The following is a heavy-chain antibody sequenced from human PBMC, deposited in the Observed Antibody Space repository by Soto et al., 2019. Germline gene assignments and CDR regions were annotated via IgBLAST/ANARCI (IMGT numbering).Heavy chain of an antibody. V-gene: IGHV3-23*01. CDR2: TSGSGGST. CDR3: AKEYSGSYYDRFDP. D-gene: IGHD1-26*01. J-gene: IGHJ5*02. Sequence: PGGSLRLSCAASGFTFSSYAMSCVRQAPGKGLEWVSDTSGSGGSTYYADSVKGRFTISRDNSKNTLYLQMNSLRAEDTAVYYCAKEYSGSYYDRFDPCGQGTLVTVSS. CDR1: GFTFSSYA.